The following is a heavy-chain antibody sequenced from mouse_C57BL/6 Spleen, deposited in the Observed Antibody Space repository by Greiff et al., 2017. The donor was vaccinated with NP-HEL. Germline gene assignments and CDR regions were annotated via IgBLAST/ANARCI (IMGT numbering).Heavy chain of an antibody. Sequence: QVQLQQSGAELVMPGASVKLSCKASGYTFTSYWMHWVKQRPGQGLEWIGEIDPSDSYTNYNQKFKGKSTLTVDKSSSTAYMQLSSLTSEDSAVYYCARRGKIYYDYDEGFAYWGQGTLVTVSA. CDR3: ARRGKIYYDYDEGFAY. D-gene: IGHD2-4*01. V-gene: IGHV1-69*01. CDR2: IDPSDSYT. CDR1: GYTFTSYW. J-gene: IGHJ3*01.